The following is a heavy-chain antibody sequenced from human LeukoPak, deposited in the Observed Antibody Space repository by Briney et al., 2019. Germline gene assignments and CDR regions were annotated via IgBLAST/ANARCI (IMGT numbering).Heavy chain of an antibody. J-gene: IGHJ4*02. D-gene: IGHD3-10*01. CDR2: ISYDGIHK. Sequence: GGSLRLSCAASGFTFSNYAMHWVRQAPGKGLEWVAVISYDGIHKYYADSIKGRFNISRDNSDYTLFLLVDSLRPDDTAVYYCARARAGSVDYWGQGTLVTVSS. CDR1: GFTFSNYA. CDR3: ARARAGSVDY. V-gene: IGHV3-30*04.